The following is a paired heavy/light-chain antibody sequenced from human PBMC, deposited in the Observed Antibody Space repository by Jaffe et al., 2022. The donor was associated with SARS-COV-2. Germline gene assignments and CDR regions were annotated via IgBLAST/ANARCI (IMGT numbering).Light chain of an antibody. CDR2: EDN. CDR1: SSDVGSYKL. J-gene: IGLJ3*02. Sequence: QSALTQPASVSGSPGQSITISCSGTSSDVGSYKLVSWYQQHPGKAPKLMIYEDNKRPSRVSNRFSGSKSGNTASLTISGLQAEDEADYYCCSYAGSSTWVFGGGTKLTVL. V-gene: IGLV2-23*01. CDR3: CSYAGSSTWV.
Heavy chain of an antibody. CDR3: AGGPGGKSGNWFDP. D-gene: IGHD2-15*01. Sequence: QVQLVQSGAEVKKPGASVKVSCKASGYTFTDYYLHWVRQAPGQGLEWMGWINPNSGDTNYAQKFQGRVTMTRDTSITTAYMELSRLSSDDTAVYSCAGGPGGKSGNWFDPWGQGTLVTVSS. J-gene: IGHJ5*02. V-gene: IGHV1-2*02. CDR2: INPNSGDT. CDR1: GYTFTDYY.